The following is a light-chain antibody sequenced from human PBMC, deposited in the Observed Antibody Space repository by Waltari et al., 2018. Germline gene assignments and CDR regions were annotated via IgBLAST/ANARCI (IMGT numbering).Light chain of an antibody. CDR2: RNN. CDR1: SSNLGSNY. Sequence: QSVLTQPPSASGTPGQRVTLSCSGSSSNLGSNYVYWYQQLPGTAPKIRIYRNNQRPSGVPARFSGSKAGTSASLAISGLRSEDEADYDCAAWDDSLSGVVFGGGTKLTVL. J-gene: IGLJ2*01. V-gene: IGLV1-47*01. CDR3: AAWDDSLSGVV.